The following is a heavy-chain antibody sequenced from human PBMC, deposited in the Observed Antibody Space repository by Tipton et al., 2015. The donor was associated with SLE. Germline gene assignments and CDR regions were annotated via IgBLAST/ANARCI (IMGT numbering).Heavy chain of an antibody. CDR3: ASNGINGTSWDVDY. CDR2: ISPSSGGT. Sequence: QLVQSGPEVKKPGASVKVSCKASGYTFSGYYIHWVRQAPGQGLEWLGRISPSSGGTDYAQTFQGRGTMSRDRSISTAYMELSGLRSDDTAVYYCASNGINGTSWDVDYWGQGTLVTVSS. J-gene: IGHJ4*02. V-gene: IGHV1-2*06. D-gene: IGHD1-14*01. CDR1: GYTFSGYY.